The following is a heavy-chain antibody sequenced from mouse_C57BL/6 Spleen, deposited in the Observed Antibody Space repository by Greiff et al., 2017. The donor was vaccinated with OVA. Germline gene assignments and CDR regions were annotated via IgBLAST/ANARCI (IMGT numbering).Heavy chain of an antibody. CDR1: GFTFSDYG. CDR3: ASPDYYGSSYKYAMDY. J-gene: IGHJ4*01. Sequence: EVQGVESGGGLVKPGGSLKLSCAASGFTFSDYGMHWVRQAPEKGLEWVAYISSGSSTIYYADTVKGRFTISRDNAKNTLFLQMTSLRSEDTAMYYCASPDYYGSSYKYAMDYWGQGTSVTVSS. CDR2: ISSGSSTI. D-gene: IGHD1-1*01. V-gene: IGHV5-17*01.